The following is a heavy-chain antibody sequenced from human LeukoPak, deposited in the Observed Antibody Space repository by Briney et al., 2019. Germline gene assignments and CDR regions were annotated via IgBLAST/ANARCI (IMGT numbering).Heavy chain of an antibody. CDR1: GFTFSSYN. CDR3: ASDLSGWAAG. D-gene: IGHD6-19*01. V-gene: IGHV3-21*01. CDR2: ITSSSSYI. Sequence: KTGGSLRLSCVVSGFTFSSYNMNWVRQAPGKGLEWVSSITSSSSYIYYADSVKGRFTISRDNAKNSLYLQMNSLRVDDTAVYYCASDLSGWAAGWGQGALVTVAS. J-gene: IGHJ4*02.